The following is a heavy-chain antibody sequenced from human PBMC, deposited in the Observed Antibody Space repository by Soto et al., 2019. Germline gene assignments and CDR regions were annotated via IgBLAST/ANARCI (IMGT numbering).Heavy chain of an antibody. CDR2: INPNSGGT. J-gene: IGHJ4*02. Sequence: ASVKVSCKASGYTFTGYYMHWVRQAPGQGREWMGWINPNSGGTNYAQKFQGRVTMTKDTSISTAYMGLSRLRSDDTAVYYCASLGAAARDFDYWGQGTLVTVSS. V-gene: IGHV1-2*02. D-gene: IGHD6-6*01. CDR1: GYTFTGYY. CDR3: ASLGAAARDFDY.